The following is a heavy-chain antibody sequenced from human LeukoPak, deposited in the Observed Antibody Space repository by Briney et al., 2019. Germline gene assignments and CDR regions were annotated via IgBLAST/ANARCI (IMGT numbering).Heavy chain of an antibody. CDR3: ARHKPTGSYPLEL. D-gene: IGHD3-10*01. Sequence: SETLSLTCTVSGGSISSYYWSWLRQPPGKGLEWIGHIYYTGSTTYNPSLRSRLTISVDTSTSQLSLKLSSVTAADTAVYYCARHKPTGSYPLELWGQGTLVTVSS. J-gene: IGHJ4*02. CDR2: IYYTGST. V-gene: IGHV4-59*08. CDR1: GGSISSYY.